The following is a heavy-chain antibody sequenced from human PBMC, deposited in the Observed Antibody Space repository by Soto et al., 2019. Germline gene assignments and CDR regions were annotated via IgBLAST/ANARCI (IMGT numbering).Heavy chain of an antibody. J-gene: IGHJ3*02. Sequence: ELLSLTCTVSGGSISSYYWSWIRQHPGNGLEWIGYIYYSGSTNYNPSLKSRVTISVDTSKNQFSLKLSSVTAADTAVYYCARGGDYDILTGYSRAFDIWGQGTVVTVSS. D-gene: IGHD3-9*01. V-gene: IGHV4-59*01. CDR3: ARGGDYDILTGYSRAFDI. CDR2: IYYSGST. CDR1: GGSISSYY.